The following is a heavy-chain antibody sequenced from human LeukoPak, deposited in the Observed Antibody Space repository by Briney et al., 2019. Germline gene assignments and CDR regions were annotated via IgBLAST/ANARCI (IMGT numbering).Heavy chain of an antibody. CDR2: IYSGGST. Sequence: HPGGSLRLSCAASGFTVSSNYMSWVRQAPGKGLEWVSVIYSGGSTYYADSVKGRFTISRDTSKNTLYLQMNSQRAEDTAVYYCARDRGYGSGDYYNGYSDYWGQGTLVTVSS. V-gene: IGHV3-53*01. CDR1: GFTVSSNY. D-gene: IGHD3-10*01. J-gene: IGHJ4*02. CDR3: ARDRGYGSGDYYNGYSDY.